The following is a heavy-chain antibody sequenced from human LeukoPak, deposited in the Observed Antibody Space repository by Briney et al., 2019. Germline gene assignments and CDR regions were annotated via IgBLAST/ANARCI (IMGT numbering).Heavy chain of an antibody. CDR2: TYPRDGST. V-gene: IGHV1-46*01. CDR3: ARDQEGFDY. J-gene: IGHJ4*02. Sequence: ASVKVSCKASGYTFTNNYLHWVRQAPGQGLEWMGMTYPRDGSTSYAQNFQGRVTVTRDTSTTTVHMEPRGLRSEDTAVYYCARDQEGFDYWGQGTVVTVSS. CDR1: GYTFTNNY.